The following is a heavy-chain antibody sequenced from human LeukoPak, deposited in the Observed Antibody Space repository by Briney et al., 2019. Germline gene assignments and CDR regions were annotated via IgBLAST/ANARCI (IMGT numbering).Heavy chain of an antibody. CDR2: IYYSGST. J-gene: IGHJ6*03. V-gene: IGHV4-39*01. Sequence: PSETLSLTCTVSGGSISSSSYYWRWIRPPPGKGLEWIGSIYYSGSTNYNPSLKSRVTISVDTSKNQFSLKLSSVTAADTAVYYCARKRGYYYMDVWGKGTTVTVSS. CDR1: GGSISSSSYY. CDR3: ARKRGYYYMDV. D-gene: IGHD3-10*01.